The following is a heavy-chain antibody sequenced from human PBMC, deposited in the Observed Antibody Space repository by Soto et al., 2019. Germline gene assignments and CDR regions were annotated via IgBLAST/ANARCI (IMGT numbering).Heavy chain of an antibody. CDR3: ARDRLDYHASSGYYAPFDY. CDR2: IIPIFGTA. V-gene: IGHV1-69*13. Sequence: SVKVSCKASGGTFSSYAISWVRQAPGQGLEWMGGIIPIFGTANYAQKFQGRVTITADESTSTAYMELSSLRSEDTAVYYCARDRLDYHASSGYYAPFDYWGQGTLVTVSS. D-gene: IGHD3-22*01. CDR1: GGTFSSYA. J-gene: IGHJ4*02.